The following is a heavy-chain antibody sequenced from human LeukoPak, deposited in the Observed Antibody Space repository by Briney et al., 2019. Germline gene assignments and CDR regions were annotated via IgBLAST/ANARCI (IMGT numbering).Heavy chain of an antibody. J-gene: IGHJ4*02. CDR2: INSSSSNI. V-gene: IGHV3-21*01. CDR1: GFTFSSYN. Sequence: GGSLRLSCAASGFTFSSYNMNWVRQAPGKGLEWVSSINSSSSNIYYADSVKGRFTISRDNAKNSLYLQMNSLRAEDTAVYYCAREPAVEMARTAFDYWHQGALVTVSS. CDR3: AREPAVEMARTAFDY. D-gene: IGHD5-24*01.